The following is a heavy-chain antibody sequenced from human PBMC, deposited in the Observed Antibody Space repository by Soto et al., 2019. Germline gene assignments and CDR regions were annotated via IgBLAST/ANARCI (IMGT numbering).Heavy chain of an antibody. J-gene: IGHJ3*02. V-gene: IGHV3-30*18. CDR3: AKDHPIDRAAFDI. CDR1: GFTFSSYG. CDR2: ISYDGSNK. D-gene: IGHD3-16*02. Sequence: GGSLRLSCAASGFTFSSYGMHWVRQAPGKGLEWVAVISYDGSNKYYADSVKGRFTISRDNSKNTLYLQMNSLRAEDTAVYYCAKDHPIDRAAFDIWGQGTMVTVSS.